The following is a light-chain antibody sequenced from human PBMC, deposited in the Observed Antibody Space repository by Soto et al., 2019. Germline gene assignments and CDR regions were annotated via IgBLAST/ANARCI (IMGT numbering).Light chain of an antibody. CDR3: QRYSSYPET. Sequence: DSQMTQAPATLSASVGDRVTITCRASQSISSWLAWYQQKPGKAPNLLIYEASRLESAVPSRFSGSASGTEFTLTINSLQPDDFATYFCQRYSSYPETFGQGTKVDIK. CDR1: QSISSW. CDR2: EAS. J-gene: IGKJ1*01. V-gene: IGKV1-5*03.